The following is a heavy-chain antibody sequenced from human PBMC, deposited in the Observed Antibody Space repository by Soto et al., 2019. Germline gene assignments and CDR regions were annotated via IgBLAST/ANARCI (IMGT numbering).Heavy chain of an antibody. J-gene: IGHJ6*02. V-gene: IGHV4-34*01. Sequence: QVQLQQWGAGLLKPSETLSLTCAVYGGSFSGYYWSWIRQPPGKGLEWIGEIKHSGSTNYNPSLKSRVTISVDTSQNQFSLKLSSVTAPDTAVYYCAREDYDSSGYYHYYGMDVWGQGTTVTVSS. D-gene: IGHD3-22*01. CDR2: IKHSGST. CDR3: AREDYDSSGYYHYYGMDV. CDR1: GGSFSGYY.